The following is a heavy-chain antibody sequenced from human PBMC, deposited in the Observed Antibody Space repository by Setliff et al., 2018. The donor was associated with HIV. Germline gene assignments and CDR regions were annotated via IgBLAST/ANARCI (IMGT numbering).Heavy chain of an antibody. CDR1: GGSISSSSYF. V-gene: IGHV4-39*01. CDR3: ARHPPNLDWLDP. J-gene: IGHJ5*02. CDR2: IYYSGST. Sequence: LSLTCTVSGGSISSSSYFWGWIRQPPGKGLEWIGSIYYSGSTYYNPSLKSRLTISVDTSKNQFSLKLSSVTAADTAVYYCARHPPNLDWLDPWGQGTLVAVSS.